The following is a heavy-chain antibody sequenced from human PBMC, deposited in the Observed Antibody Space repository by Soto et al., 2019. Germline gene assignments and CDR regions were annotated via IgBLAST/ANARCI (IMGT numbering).Heavy chain of an antibody. D-gene: IGHD2-8*01. CDR3: ARDRITTRGDGVDL. Sequence: QVQLVQSGAEVRKPGSSVKVSCKAPGGTFSTYIISWVRQAPGQGLEWMGRIIPIPDITNYAQKFQGRVTVTADRSTSTAYMELTSLKSADTAVYYCARDRITTRGDGVDLWGQGTMVTVSS. CDR1: GGTFSTYI. CDR2: IIPIPDIT. V-gene: IGHV1-69*08. J-gene: IGHJ3*01.